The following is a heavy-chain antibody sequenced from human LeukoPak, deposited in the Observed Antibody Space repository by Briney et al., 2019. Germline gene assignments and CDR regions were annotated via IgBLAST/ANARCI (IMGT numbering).Heavy chain of an antibody. Sequence: SETLSLTCTVSGRSISSYFWIWIRQPPGKGLEWIAYFHYSESNNYNPSLKSRVTISVDTSKNQFSLMLNSVTAADTAVYYCARDRRWELLHAFDIWGQGTMVTVSS. CDR1: GRSISSYF. J-gene: IGHJ3*02. D-gene: IGHD1-26*01. V-gene: IGHV4-59*01. CDR3: ARDRRWELLHAFDI. CDR2: FHYSESN.